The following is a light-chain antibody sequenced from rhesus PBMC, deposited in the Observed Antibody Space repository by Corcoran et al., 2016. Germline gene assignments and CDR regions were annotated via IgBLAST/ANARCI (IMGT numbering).Light chain of an antibody. CDR1: QGISTY. V-gene: IGKV1-43*01. CDR3: LQYNSNPWT. J-gene: IGKJ1*01. CDR2: AAS. Sequence: DIQMTQSLSSLSASAGDRVTITCRASQGISTYLNWYQQKQGKAPNRLIYAASRLESGVPSRFSDRGSGTEFTLTISSLHPEDFATYYCLQYNSNPWTFGQGTKVEIK.